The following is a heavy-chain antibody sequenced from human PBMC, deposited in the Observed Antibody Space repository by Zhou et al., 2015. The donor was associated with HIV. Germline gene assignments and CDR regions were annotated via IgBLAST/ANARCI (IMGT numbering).Heavy chain of an antibody. CDR3: VRDRLGGAFDY. D-gene: IGHD3-10*01. CDR2: ITKTSNTI. V-gene: IGHV3-48*01. Sequence: EVQLFGVWGEAWYSLGGSLRLSCAASGFTFTTYDMNWVRQAPGKALEWISFITKTSNTIYYADSVKGRFTISRDNARDSLYLQMDSLRAEDTALYYCVRDRLGGAFDYWGQGTLVTVSS. J-gene: IGHJ4*02. CDR1: GFTFTTYD.